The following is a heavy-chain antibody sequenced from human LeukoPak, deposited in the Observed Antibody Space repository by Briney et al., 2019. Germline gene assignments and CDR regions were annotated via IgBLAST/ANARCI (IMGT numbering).Heavy chain of an antibody. Sequence: GGSLRLSCAGSGFTFSTYAMHWVRQAPGKGLEWVALFSYDGSTQRYADSVKGRFTISRDNAKNSLYLQTNSLRADDTAVYYCARVVFSGMDVWGLGTTVTVSS. CDR2: FSYDGSTQ. J-gene: IGHJ6*02. CDR3: ARVVFSGMDV. D-gene: IGHD3-16*01. V-gene: IGHV3-30-3*01. CDR1: GFTFSTYA.